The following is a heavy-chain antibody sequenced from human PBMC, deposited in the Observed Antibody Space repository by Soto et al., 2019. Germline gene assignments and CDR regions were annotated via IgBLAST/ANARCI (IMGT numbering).Heavy chain of an antibody. CDR3: ARSYSGGDAYFDY. CDR2: IYQSGST. D-gene: IGHD2-21*02. V-gene: IGHV4-30-2*01. Sequence: SETLSLTCAVSGGSISSGGYAWAWIRQPPGKGLEWVGYIYQSGSTYYNPSLKSRVTIAADRSKNQFSLNLAPVTAADTAVYYCARSYSGGDAYFDYWGQGTVVTVSS. CDR1: GGSISSGGYA. J-gene: IGHJ4*02.